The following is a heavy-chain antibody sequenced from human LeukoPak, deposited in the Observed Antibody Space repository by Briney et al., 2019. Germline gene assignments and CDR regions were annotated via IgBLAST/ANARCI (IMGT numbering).Heavy chain of an antibody. CDR1: GGTFSSYA. CDR2: IIPIFGTA. Sequence: SVKVSCKASGGTFSSYAISWVRQAPGQGLEWMGGIIPIFGTANYAQKFQGRVTITTDESTSTAYMELSSLRSEDTAVYYRASSGSSGFYYYYMDVWGKGTTVTVSS. D-gene: IGHD3-22*01. J-gene: IGHJ6*03. V-gene: IGHV1-69*05. CDR3: ASSGSSGFYYYYMDV.